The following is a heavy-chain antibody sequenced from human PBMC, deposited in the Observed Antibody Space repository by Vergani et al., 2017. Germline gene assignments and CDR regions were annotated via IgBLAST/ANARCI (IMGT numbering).Heavy chain of an antibody. J-gene: IGHJ6*03. CDR3: ARDQVPAAIRLNVGNYIDV. CDR1: RSTFKTYG. Sequence: QGQLVASGGGIVQPGRSLTLSCVASRSTFKTYGMHWVRQAPGKGLEWVGLIYYDGSNAYYADSVKGRFTISRDNSKNTLYLQMSSLRAEDTAVYYCARDQVPAAIRLNVGNYIDVWGKGTTVIVSS. D-gene: IGHD2-2*02. V-gene: IGHV3-33*01. CDR2: IYYDGSNA.